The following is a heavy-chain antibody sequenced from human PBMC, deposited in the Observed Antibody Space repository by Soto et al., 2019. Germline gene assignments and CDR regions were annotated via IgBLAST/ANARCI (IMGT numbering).Heavy chain of an antibody. J-gene: IGHJ4*02. CDR1: GFTFSNYA. D-gene: IGHD1-26*01. CDR2: IRGDGKSI. CDR3: VKDSPWGEGWESLPAFDY. Sequence: EVQLLESGGGLVQPGGSLRLSCAASGFTFSNYAMNWVRQAPGKGLEWVSGIRGDGKSIYYADSVKGRCTISRDNSKNTLYLLMNSLTAGDTAVYYCVKDSPWGEGWESLPAFDYWGQGTLVTASS. V-gene: IGHV3-23*01.